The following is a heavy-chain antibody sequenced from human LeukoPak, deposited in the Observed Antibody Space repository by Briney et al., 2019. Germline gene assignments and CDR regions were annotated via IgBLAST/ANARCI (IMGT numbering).Heavy chain of an antibody. CDR2: IYPGDSDT. CDR1: GYSFTSYW. D-gene: IGHD6-19*01. V-gene: IGHV5-51*01. Sequence: GESLKISCKGSGYSFTSYWIGWVRQMPGKGLEWMGIIYPGDSDTRYSPSIQGQVTISADKSISTAYLQWSSLKASDTAMYYCARLGSSGRYIVYYMDVWGKGTTVTVSS. J-gene: IGHJ6*03. CDR3: ARLGSSGRYIVYYMDV.